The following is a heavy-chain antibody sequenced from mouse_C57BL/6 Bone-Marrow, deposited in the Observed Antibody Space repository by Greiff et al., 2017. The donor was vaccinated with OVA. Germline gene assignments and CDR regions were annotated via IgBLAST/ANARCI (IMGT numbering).Heavy chain of an antibody. CDR3: ARERTFDSYYAMDY. D-gene: IGHD2-4*01. V-gene: IGHV5-17*01. Sequence: EVQLVESGGGLVKPGGSLKLSCAASGFTFSDYGMHWVRQAPEKGLEWVAYISSGSSTIYYADTVKGRFTISRDNAKNTLFLQMTSLRSEDTAMYYCARERTFDSYYAMDYWGQGTSVTVSS. CDR2: ISSGSSTI. J-gene: IGHJ4*01. CDR1: GFTFSDYG.